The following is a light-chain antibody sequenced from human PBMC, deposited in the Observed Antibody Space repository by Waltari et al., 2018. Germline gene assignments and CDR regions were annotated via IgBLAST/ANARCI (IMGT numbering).Light chain of an antibody. CDR3: QQYNNWPVWT. J-gene: IGKJ1*01. CDR2: GAS. V-gene: IGKV3-15*01. CDR1: QRGSSN. Sequence: EIVMTQSPATLSVSPGERATLSCRASQRGSSNLAWYQQKPGQAPRLLIYGASTRATGIPARFSGSGSGTEFTLTISSLQSEDFAVYYCQQYNNWPVWTFGQGTKVEIK.